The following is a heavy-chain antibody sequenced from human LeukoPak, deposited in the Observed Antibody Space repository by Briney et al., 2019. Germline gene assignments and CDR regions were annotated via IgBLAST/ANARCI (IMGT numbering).Heavy chain of an antibody. CDR3: ARYSSSWHSLGYMDV. Sequence: ASVKVSCKASGYTFTSYDINWVRQATGQGLEWMGWMNPNSGNTGYAQKFQGRVTMTRNTSISTAYMELRSLRSDDTAVYYCARYSSSWHSLGYMDVWGKGTTVTISS. CDR2: MNPNSGNT. J-gene: IGHJ6*03. CDR1: GYTFTSYD. V-gene: IGHV1-8*01. D-gene: IGHD6-13*01.